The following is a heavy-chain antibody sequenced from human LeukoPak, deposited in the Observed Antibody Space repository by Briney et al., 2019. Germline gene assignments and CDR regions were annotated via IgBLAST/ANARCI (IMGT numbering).Heavy chain of an antibody. CDR2: ISDSGST. V-gene: IGHV4-39*07. J-gene: IGHJ5*02. Sequence: PSETLSLTCTVSGGSISSRSYYWGWIRQPPGKGLEWIGKISDSGSTYYSPSLRSRVTISIDMSKNQFSLKLSSVTAADTAVYYCARVYGEDWFDPWGQGTLVTVSS. CDR1: GGSISSRSYY. CDR3: ARVYGEDWFDP. D-gene: IGHD4-17*01.